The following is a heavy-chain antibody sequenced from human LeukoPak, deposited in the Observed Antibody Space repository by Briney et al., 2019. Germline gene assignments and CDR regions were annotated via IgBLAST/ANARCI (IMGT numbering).Heavy chain of an antibody. V-gene: IGHV1-46*01. CDR3: ARAGFSSGWSWGYYGMDV. D-gene: IGHD6-19*01. CDR1: GYTFTSYY. CDR2: INPSGGST. J-gene: IGHJ6*04. Sequence: ASVKVSCKASGYTFTSYYMHRVRQAPGQGLEWMGIINPSGGSTSYAQKFQGRVTMTRDTSTSTVYMELSSLRSEDTAVYYCARAGFSSGWSWGYYGMDVWGKGTTVTVSS.